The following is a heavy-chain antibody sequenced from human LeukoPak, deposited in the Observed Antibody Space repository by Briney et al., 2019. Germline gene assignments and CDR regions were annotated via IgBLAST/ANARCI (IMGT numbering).Heavy chain of an antibody. CDR2: INWNSVSA. CDR3: ARDGERGELSLYMDY. D-gene: IGHD3-16*02. J-gene: IGHJ4*02. Sequence: GGSLRLSCVASGFTFDDYAMHWVRQAPGKGLEWVAGINWNSVSAVYADSLKGRLTISRDNAKNSLFLQMNSLRAEDTAVYYCARDGERGELSLYMDYWGQGTLVTVSS. CDR1: GFTFDDYA. V-gene: IGHV3-9*01.